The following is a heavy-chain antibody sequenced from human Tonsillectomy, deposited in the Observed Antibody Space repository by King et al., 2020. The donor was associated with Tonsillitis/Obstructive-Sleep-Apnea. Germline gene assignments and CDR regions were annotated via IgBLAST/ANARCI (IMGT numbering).Heavy chain of an antibody. CDR1: GGSISSYY. Sequence: HVQLQESGPGLVKPSETLSLTCTVSGGSISSYYWNWIRQPPGKGLEWIGYIYYSGSTNYNPSLKSRVTISVDTSKNQFSLKLSSVTAADTAVYYCASATPDYIFGFYGYWGQGTLVTVSS. CDR2: IYYSGST. D-gene: IGHD3-3*02. CDR3: ASATPDYIFGFYGY. V-gene: IGHV4-59*01. J-gene: IGHJ4*02.